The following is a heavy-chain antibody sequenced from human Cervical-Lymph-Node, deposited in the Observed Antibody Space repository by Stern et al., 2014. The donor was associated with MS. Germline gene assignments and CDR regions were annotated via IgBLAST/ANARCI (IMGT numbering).Heavy chain of an antibody. CDR3: ARLVAPGGDAFDI. CDR2: IYPGDSDA. D-gene: IGHD3-16*02. Sequence: EVQLVESGGEMKKPGESLQISCQASGYRFTNYWIGWVRQMPGKGLEWMGIIYPGDSDARDNPAFRGQVTISADKSISTAYLKWTSLRASDTAIYYCARLVAPGGDAFDIWGQGTWVIVSS. J-gene: IGHJ3*02. V-gene: IGHV5-51*01. CDR1: GYRFTNYW.